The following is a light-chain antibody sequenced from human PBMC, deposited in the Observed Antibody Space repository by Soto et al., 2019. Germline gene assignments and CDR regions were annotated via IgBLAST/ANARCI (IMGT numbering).Light chain of an antibody. Sequence: DVVMTQSPLSLPVTLGQPASISCRSSQSLVHSDGNTYLNWFQQRPGQSPRRLIYKVSNRDSGVPDRFSGSGSVTDFTLKITRVEAEDVALYFCVHATHWPYTFGQGTKLEIK. CDR2: KVS. J-gene: IGKJ2*01. CDR1: QSLVHSDGNTY. CDR3: VHATHWPYT. V-gene: IGKV2-30*02.